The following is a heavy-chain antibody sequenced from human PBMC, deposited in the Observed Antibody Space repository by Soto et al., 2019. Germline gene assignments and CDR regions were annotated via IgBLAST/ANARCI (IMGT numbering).Heavy chain of an antibody. V-gene: IGHV1-69*12. Sequence: QVQLVQSGAEVKKPGSSVKVSCKASGGTFSSYAISWVRQAPGQGLEWMGGIIPIFGTANYAQKFQGRVTITADESTSTAYMELSSLRSEVTAVYYCARGRPRVIAAIRRPYYFDYWGQGTLAPVSS. CDR3: ARGRPRVIAAIRRPYYFDY. CDR1: GGTFSSYA. D-gene: IGHD2-15*01. J-gene: IGHJ4*02. CDR2: IIPIFGTA.